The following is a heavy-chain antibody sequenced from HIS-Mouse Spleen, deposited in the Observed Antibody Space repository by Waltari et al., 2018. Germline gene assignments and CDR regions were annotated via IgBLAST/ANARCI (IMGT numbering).Heavy chain of an antibody. J-gene: IGHJ2*01. CDR1: GGSISSSSYY. D-gene: IGHD6-13*01. CDR3: AREIPYSSSWYDWYFDL. V-gene: IGHV4-39*07. Sequence: QLQLQESGPGLVKPSETLSLTCTVSGGSISSSSYYWGWIRQPPGKGLEWIGGFYYSGMTYYSPPLKSRVTRSVDTSKNQFSLKLSSVTAADTAVYYCAREIPYSSSWYDWYFDLWGRGTLVTVSS. CDR2: FYYSGMT.